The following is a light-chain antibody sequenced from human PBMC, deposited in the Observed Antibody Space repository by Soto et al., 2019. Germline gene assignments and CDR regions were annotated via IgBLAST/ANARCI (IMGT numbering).Light chain of an antibody. J-gene: IGKJ3*01. V-gene: IGKV1-5*01. CDR3: QQYNSYPIT. CDR2: DAS. Sequence: DIQMTQSPSTLSASVGDRVTITCRASQSISSWLAWYQQKPGKAAKLLIYDASSLESGVPSRFSGSGCGTEFTLIIISLQPYDFATYYCQQYNSYPITFGPGTKVDIK. CDR1: QSISSW.